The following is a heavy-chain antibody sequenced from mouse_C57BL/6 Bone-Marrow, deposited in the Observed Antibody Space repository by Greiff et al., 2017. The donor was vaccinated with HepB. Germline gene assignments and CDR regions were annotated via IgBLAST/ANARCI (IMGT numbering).Heavy chain of an antibody. J-gene: IGHJ3*01. V-gene: IGHV1-26*01. CDR1: GYTFTDYY. CDR2: INPNNGGT. D-gene: IGHD4-1*01. Sequence: VQLQQSGPELVKPGASVKISCKASGYTFTDYYMNWVKQSHGKSLEWIGDINPNNGGTSYNQKFKGKATLTVDKSSSTAYMELRSLTSEDSAVYYCARLGLAFAYWGQGTLVTVSA. CDR3: ARLGLAFAY.